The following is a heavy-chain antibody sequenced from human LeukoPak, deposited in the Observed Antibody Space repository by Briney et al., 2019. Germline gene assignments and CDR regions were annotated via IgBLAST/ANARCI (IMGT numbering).Heavy chain of an antibody. CDR1: GXSFSHAW. CDR3: TTSPQWLEN. CDR2: IQSETDGGTT. D-gene: IGHD6-19*01. J-gene: IGHJ4*02. V-gene: IGHV3-15*01. Sequence: GGSLRLSCAASGXSFSHAWMTWVRQAPGKGLEWIASIQSETDGGTTDYAAPVKGRFAISRDDSKNMLYLQMNSLKNDDTAVYYCTTSPQWLENWGQGTLVTVSP.